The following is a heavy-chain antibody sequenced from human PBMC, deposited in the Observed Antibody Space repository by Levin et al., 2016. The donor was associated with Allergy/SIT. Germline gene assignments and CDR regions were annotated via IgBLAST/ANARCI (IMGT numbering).Heavy chain of an antibody. CDR1: GYTLTELS. CDR3: ATVSGYYDSSGYPPFDY. CDR2: FDPEDGET. V-gene: IGHV1-24*01. J-gene: IGHJ4*02. Sequence: ASVKVSCKVSGYTLTELSMHWVRQAPGKGLEWMGGFDPEDGETIYAQKFQGRVTMTEDTSTDTAYMELSSLRSEDTAVYYCATVSGYYDSSGYPPFDYWGQGTLVTVSS. D-gene: IGHD3-22*01.